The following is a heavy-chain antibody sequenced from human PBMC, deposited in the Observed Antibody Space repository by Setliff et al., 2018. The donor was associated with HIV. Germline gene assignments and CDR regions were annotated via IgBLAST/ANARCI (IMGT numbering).Heavy chain of an antibody. D-gene: IGHD5-18*01. Sequence: SVKVSCKASGGTFSSYAITWVRQAPGQGLEWMGGIIPIFGTAKYAQKFQGRVTFTADESTTTAYMELSSLRSEDTAVYYCARTEDYSFGDAPFDYWGHGTLVTVSS. J-gene: IGHJ4*01. CDR2: IIPIFGTA. CDR3: ARTEDYSFGDAPFDY. CDR1: GGTFSSYA. V-gene: IGHV1-69*13.